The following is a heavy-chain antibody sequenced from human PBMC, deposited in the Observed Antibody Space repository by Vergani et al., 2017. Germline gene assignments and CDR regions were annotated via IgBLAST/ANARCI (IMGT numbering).Heavy chain of an antibody. Sequence: QVHLVESGGGVVQHGRSLTLSCVASGFSFRGHGMHWVRQAPGKGLEWVAMISYDGDRRDYGDFAKGRFTISRDSSKTVYLQMNSLRVEDTAMYFCAKDLSYSTAGPHFDSRGQGTLVTVSS. V-gene: IGHV3-30*18. CDR2: ISYDGDRR. J-gene: IGHJ4*02. D-gene: IGHD4-11*01. CDR1: GFSFRGHG. CDR3: AKDLSYSTAGPHFDS.